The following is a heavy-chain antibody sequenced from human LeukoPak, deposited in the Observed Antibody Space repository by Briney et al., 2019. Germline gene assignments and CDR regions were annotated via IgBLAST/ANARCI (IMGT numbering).Heavy chain of an antibody. CDR1: RFTFSNYG. CDR2: IKSDESDK. D-gene: IGHD3-16*02. V-gene: IGHV3-30*02. J-gene: IGHJ4*02. Sequence: SGGSLRRSCTTSRFTFSNYGIHWVRQAPGKGLEWVSFIKSDESDKHYADSVKGRFTISRDNSKNTLYLQMNSLRPEDTAVYYCTKGISTEDYRFFFGGQGALVTVS. CDR3: TKGISTEDYRFFF.